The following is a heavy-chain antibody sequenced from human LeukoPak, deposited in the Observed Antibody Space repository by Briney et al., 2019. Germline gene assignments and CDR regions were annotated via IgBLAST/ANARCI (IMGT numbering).Heavy chain of an antibody. CDR2: ISYDGSNK. D-gene: IGHD5-18*01. Sequence: PGRSLRLSCAASGFTFSSYGMHWVRQAPGKGLEWVAVISYDGSNKYYADSVKGRFTISRDNSKNTLYLQMNSLRAEDTAVYYCAREITAMNYYYYGMDVWGQGTTVTVSS. V-gene: IGHV3-30*03. CDR1: GFTFSSYG. CDR3: AREITAMNYYYYGMDV. J-gene: IGHJ6*02.